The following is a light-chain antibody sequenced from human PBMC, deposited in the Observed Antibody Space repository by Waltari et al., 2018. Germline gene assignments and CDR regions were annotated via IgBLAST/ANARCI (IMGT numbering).Light chain of an antibody. J-gene: IGKJ2*01. CDR3: MQGTHWPYT. CDR2: KVS. V-gene: IGKV2-30*02. Sequence: DVVMTQSPLSLPVTLGQPASISCKSSQSIVHSYGNTYLNWFQQRPGQSPRRLIYKVSNRVSGVPDRFSGSGSGTDFTLKISRVEAEDVGVYYCMQGTHWPYTFGQGTKLDIK. CDR1: QSIVHSYGNTY.